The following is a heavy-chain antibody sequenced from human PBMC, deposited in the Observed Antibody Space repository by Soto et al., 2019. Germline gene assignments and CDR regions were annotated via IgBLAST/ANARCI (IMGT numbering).Heavy chain of an antibody. V-gene: IGHV1-18*01. CDR3: AREGWEVVGRDAFDI. CDR1: GYTFSNYD. D-gene: IGHD1-26*01. CDR2: IGTYSGTT. J-gene: IGHJ3*02. Sequence: QVHLVQSGAEVKKPGASLKVSCKASGYTFSNYDITWVRQAPGQGLEWMGYIGTYSGTTIYAQKLQGRVTMTTDTSTNTAYMELRSLRPDATAVDYCAREGWEVVGRDAFDIWGQGTMVTVSS.